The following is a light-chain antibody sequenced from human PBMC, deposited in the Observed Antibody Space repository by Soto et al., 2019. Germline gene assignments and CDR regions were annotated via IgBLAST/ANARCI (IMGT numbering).Light chain of an antibody. CDR2: DAS. CDR3: QQYNSYWT. Sequence: DIQMTQSPSSLSASVEDRVIITCRASQSISNHLNWYQQKPGKAPKLLIYDASSLESGVPSRFRGRGSGTEFTLTISSLKPDDFATYYCQQYNSYWTFGQGNKVDIK. J-gene: IGKJ1*01. V-gene: IGKV1-5*01. CDR1: QSISNH.